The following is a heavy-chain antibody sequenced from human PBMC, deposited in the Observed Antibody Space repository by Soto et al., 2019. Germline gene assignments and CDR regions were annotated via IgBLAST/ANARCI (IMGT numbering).Heavy chain of an antibody. CDR1: GGSFSGYY. CDR2: INHSGST. CDR3: ARGWGYCSGGSCYLNWFDP. J-gene: IGHJ5*02. V-gene: IGHV4-34*01. D-gene: IGHD2-15*01. Sequence: SETLSLTCAVYGGSFSGYYWSWIRQPPGKGLEWIGEINHSGSTNYNPSLKSRVTISVDTSKNQFSLKLGSVTAADTAVYYCARGWGYCSGGSCYLNWFDPWGQGTLVTVSS.